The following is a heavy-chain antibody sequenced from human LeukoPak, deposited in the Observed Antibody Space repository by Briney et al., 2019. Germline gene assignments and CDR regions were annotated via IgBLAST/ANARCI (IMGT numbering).Heavy chain of an antibody. CDR3: AREPHNYYDSSGYYNYFDY. J-gene: IGHJ4*02. Sequence: QPGGSLRLSCAASGFTFSTYAMSWVRQAPGKGLEWVSGISGTGGSTYYADSVRGRFTTSRDNSKNTLYLQMNSLRAEDTAVYYCAREPHNYYDSSGYYNYFDYWGQGTLVTVSS. CDR2: ISGTGGST. D-gene: IGHD3-22*01. V-gene: IGHV3-23*01. CDR1: GFTFSTYA.